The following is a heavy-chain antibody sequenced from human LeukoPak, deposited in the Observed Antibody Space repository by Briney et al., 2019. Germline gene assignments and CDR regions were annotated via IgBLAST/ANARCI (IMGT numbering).Heavy chain of an antibody. V-gene: IGHV4-59*01. Sequence: PSGTLSLTCTVSGGSISSYYWSWIRQPPGKGLEWIGYMYYSGSTNYDPSLKSRVTISVDTSKNQFSLNLNSVTAADTAVYYCARTIAVAGLSDYFDYWGQGTLVTVSS. CDR3: ARTIAVAGLSDYFDY. J-gene: IGHJ4*02. CDR2: MYYSGST. D-gene: IGHD6-19*01. CDR1: GGSISSYY.